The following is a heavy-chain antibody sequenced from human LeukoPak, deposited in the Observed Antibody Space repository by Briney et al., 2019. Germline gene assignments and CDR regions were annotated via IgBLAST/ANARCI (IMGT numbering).Heavy chain of an antibody. CDR3: ATSGSYHKYYFDY. V-gene: IGHV1-46*01. D-gene: IGHD1-26*01. CDR2: INPSGGST. CDR1: GYGFSAYY. J-gene: IGHJ4*02. Sequence: GASVKISCKASGYGFSAYYMHWVRQAPGQGLDWMGVINPSGGSTSYALKFQDRVTVSRDTSTSTVYMELSSLRSDDTAVYFCATSGSYHKYYFDYWGQGTLVTVSS.